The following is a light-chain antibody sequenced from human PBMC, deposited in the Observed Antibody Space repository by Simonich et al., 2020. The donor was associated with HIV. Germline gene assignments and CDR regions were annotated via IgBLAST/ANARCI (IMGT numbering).Light chain of an antibody. Sequence: DIVMTQSPLSLSVTPGQPASISCKSSQSLLHSDGQTYLYWYLQKPGQSPQLLMYEVSNRFSGVPDRFSGSGSGTDFALKISRMEAEDVGVYYCMQSIQLAPTFGGGTKVEIK. CDR1: QSLLHSDGQTY. CDR2: EVS. J-gene: IGKJ4*01. CDR3: MQSIQLAPT. V-gene: IGKV2D-29*02.